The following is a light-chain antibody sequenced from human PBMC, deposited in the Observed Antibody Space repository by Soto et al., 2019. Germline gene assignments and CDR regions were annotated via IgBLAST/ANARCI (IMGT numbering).Light chain of an antibody. CDR1: SNDVGSYNL. CDR3: CSYAGSQV. J-gene: IGLJ2*01. V-gene: IGLV2-23*01. CDR2: EGS. Sequence: QSALTQPASVSGSPGQSITISCTGTSNDVGSYNLVSWYQQHPGKAPKLMIYEGSKRPSGVSNRFSGSKSGNTASLTISGLQAEDEADYYCCSYAGSQVFGGGTKLTVL.